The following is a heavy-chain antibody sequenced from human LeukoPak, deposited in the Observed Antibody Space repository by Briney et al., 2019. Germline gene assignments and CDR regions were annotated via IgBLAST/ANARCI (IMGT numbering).Heavy chain of an antibody. CDR2: INHSGST. J-gene: IGHJ4*02. Sequence: SETLSLTCAVYGGSFSGYYWSWIRQPPGKGLEWIGEINHSGSTNYNPSLKSRVTISVDTSKNQFSLKLSSVTAADTAVYYCARESRAYCSSHSCQFDFWGQGTLVTVSS. D-gene: IGHD2-2*01. CDR1: GGSFSGYY. CDR3: ARESRAYCSSHSCQFDF. V-gene: IGHV4-34*01.